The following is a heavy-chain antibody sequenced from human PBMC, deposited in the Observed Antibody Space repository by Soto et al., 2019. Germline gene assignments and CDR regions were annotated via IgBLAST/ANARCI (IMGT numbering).Heavy chain of an antibody. CDR1: GYPFATSW. CDR2: IFPADSDT. V-gene: IGHV5-51*01. J-gene: IGHJ5*02. CDR3: VRDHVVIDAINWFDT. Sequence: GDSLKISCKVSGYPFATSWIGWVRQMPGNGLEWMGIIFPADSDTRYSPSFQGQVTLSVDKSISTAFLQWSSLRASDTAIYYCVRDHVVIDAINWFDTWGQATSLTLAS. D-gene: IGHD2-21*01.